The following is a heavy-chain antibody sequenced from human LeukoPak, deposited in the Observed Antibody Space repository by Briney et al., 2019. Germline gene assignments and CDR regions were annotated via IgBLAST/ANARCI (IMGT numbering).Heavy chain of an antibody. D-gene: IGHD3-22*01. CDR1: GGTFSRYA. V-gene: IGHV1-69*05. J-gene: IGHJ4*02. CDR2: IIPIFGTA. CDR3: VRGWYYDSSGPGYFDY. Sequence: SVKVSCKASGGTFSRYAISWVRQAPGQGLEWMGGIIPIFGTANYAQKFQGRVTITTDESTSTAYMELSSLRSEDTAVYYCVRGWYYDSSGPGYFDYWGQGTLVPVSS.